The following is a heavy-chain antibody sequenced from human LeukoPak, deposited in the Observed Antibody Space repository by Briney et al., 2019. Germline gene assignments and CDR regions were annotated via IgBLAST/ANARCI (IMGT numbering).Heavy chain of an antibody. D-gene: IGHD2/OR15-2a*01. CDR1: GFTFSSYS. CDR3: ARRLYIVRGAFDI. Sequence: GGSLRLSCAASGFTFSSYSMNWVRQAPGKGLEWVSYISSSSSTIYYAGSVKGRFTISRDNAKNSLYLQTNSLRAEDTAMYFCARRLYIVRGAFDIWGQGTMVTVSS. CDR2: ISSSSSTI. J-gene: IGHJ3*02. V-gene: IGHV3-48*01.